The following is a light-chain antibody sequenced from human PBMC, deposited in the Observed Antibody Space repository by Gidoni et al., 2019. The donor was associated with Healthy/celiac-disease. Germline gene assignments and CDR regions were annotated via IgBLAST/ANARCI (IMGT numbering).Light chain of an antibody. CDR2: EVS. CDR3: SSYTSSSTVG. J-gene: IGLJ2*01. Sequence: QSALTQPASVSGSPGPPITISCTGTSSDVGGYNYVSWYQQHPGKAPKLMIYEVSNRPSGVSNRFSGSKSGNTASLTISGLQAEDEADYYCSSYTSSSTVGIGGGTKLTVL. V-gene: IGLV2-14*01. CDR1: SSDVGGYNY.